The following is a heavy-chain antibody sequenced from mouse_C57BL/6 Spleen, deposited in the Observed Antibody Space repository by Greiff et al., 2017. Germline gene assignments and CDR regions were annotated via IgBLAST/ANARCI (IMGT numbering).Heavy chain of an antibody. CDR2: IYPRGGNT. Sequence: VQLQQSGAELARPGASVKLSCKASGYTFTSYGISWVKQRTGQGLEWIGEIYPRGGNTYYNAKFKGKATLTADKSSSTAYMELRSLTSEDSAVYFCAGGAYDGYYYAMDYWGQGTSVTVSS. V-gene: IGHV1-81*01. CDR3: AGGAYDGYYYAMDY. CDR1: GYTFTSYG. J-gene: IGHJ4*01. D-gene: IGHD1-1*01.